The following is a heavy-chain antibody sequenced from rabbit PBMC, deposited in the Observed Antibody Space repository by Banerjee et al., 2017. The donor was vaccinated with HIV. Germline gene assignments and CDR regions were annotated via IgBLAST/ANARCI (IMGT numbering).Heavy chain of an antibody. D-gene: IGHD2-1*01. CDR3: ARDIYDDYAGYAFNL. Sequence: QEQLVESGGGLVKPEGSLTLTCTASGLDFSYTYYMCWVRQAPGKGLEWIACIYTGNSGGTDYASWAKGRFTISKASSTTVTLQMTSLTAADTATYFCARDIYDDYAGYAFNLWGQGTL. CDR2: IYTGNSGGT. V-gene: IGHV1S45*01. J-gene: IGHJ4*01. CDR1: GLDFSYTYY.